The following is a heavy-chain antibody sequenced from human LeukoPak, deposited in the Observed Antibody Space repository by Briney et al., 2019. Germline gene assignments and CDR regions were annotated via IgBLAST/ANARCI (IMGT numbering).Heavy chain of an antibody. D-gene: IGHD1-26*01. CDR2: INNSGGST. Sequence: GGSLRLSCAASGFTFSSYAMNWVRQAPGKGLAWVSGINNSGGSTYYADSVKGRFTISRDNSKNTLYLQMNSLRAEDTAVYYCARERVGATYYFDYWGQGTLVTVSS. CDR1: GFTFSSYA. V-gene: IGHV3-23*01. CDR3: ARERVGATYYFDY. J-gene: IGHJ4*02.